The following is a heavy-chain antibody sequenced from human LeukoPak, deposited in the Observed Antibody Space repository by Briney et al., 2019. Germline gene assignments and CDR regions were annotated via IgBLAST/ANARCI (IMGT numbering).Heavy chain of an antibody. J-gene: IGHJ6*02. CDR3: ARLVADADGVPDYYGMDV. Sequence: GASVKVSCKASGGTFSSYAISWVRQAPGQGLEWMGRIIPILGIANYAQKFQGRVTITADKSTSTAYMELSSLRSEDTAVYYCARLVADADGVPDYYGMDVWGQGTTVTVSS. CDR1: GGTFSSYA. CDR2: IIPILGIA. V-gene: IGHV1-69*04. D-gene: IGHD5-12*01.